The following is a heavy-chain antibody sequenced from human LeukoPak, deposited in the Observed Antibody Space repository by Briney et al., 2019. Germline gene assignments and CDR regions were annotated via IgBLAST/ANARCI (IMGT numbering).Heavy chain of an antibody. CDR3: ARGSLDYDFWSGYWQGNFDY. D-gene: IGHD3-3*01. Sequence: PGGSLRLSCAASGFTFSSYAMSWVRQAPGKGLEWVAVISYDGSNKYYADSVKGRFTISRDNSKNTLYLQMNSLRAEDTAVYYCARGSLDYDFWSGYWQGNFDYWGQGTLVTVSS. J-gene: IGHJ4*02. CDR2: ISYDGSNK. V-gene: IGHV3-30-3*01. CDR1: GFTFSSYA.